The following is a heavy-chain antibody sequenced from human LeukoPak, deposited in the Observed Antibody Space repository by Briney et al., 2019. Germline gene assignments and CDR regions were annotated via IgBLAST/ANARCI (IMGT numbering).Heavy chain of an antibody. CDR1: GYTFTSYG. CDR2: INCNSGGT. V-gene: IGHV1-2*02. D-gene: IGHD6-6*01. CDR3: ALDYEAAPLDY. J-gene: IGHJ4*02. Sequence: ASVKVSCKASGYTFTSYGISWVRQAPGQGLEWMGWINCNSGGTNYAQKFQGRVTLTRDTSISTAYMELSRLRSDDTAVYYCALDYEAAPLDYWGQGTLVTVSS.